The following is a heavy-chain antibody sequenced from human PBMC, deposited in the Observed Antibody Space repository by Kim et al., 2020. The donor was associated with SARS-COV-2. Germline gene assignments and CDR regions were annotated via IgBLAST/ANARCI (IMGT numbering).Heavy chain of an antibody. J-gene: IGHJ4*02. V-gene: IGHV4-59*13. D-gene: IGHD6-13*01. CDR2: IYYSGST. CDR1: GGSISNYY. Sequence: SETLSLTCTVSGGSISNYYWSWIRQPPGKGLEWIGYIYYSGSTNYNPSLKSRVTTSADTSKNQFSLKLSSVTAADTAVYYCARWIPGIAAAAGAWGQGTLVTVSS. CDR3: ARWIPGIAAAAGA.